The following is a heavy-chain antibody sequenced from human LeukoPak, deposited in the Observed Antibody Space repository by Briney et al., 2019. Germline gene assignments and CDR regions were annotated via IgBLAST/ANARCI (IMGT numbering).Heavy chain of an antibody. J-gene: IGHJ4*02. CDR3: ARVYGSSAYDSRFAY. D-gene: IGHD3-22*01. CDR1: GFTVSTNY. Sequence: GGSLRLSCAASGFTVSTNYMNWVRQAPGKGLEWVANIKQDGSEKYYVDSVKGRFTISRDNAKSSLYLQMYSLRAEDTAVYYCARVYGSSAYDSRFAYWGQGTLVTVSS. CDR2: IKQDGSEK. V-gene: IGHV3-7*01.